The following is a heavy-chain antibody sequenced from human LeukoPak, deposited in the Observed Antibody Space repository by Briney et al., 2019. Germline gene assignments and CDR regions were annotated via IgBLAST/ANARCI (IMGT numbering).Heavy chain of an antibody. D-gene: IGHD6-13*01. CDR1: GFTFDDHA. J-gene: IGHJ6*02. CDR3: AKGIAAAEDYYGMDV. V-gene: IGHV3-9*01. CDR2: INWNSGSI. Sequence: PGGSLRLSCAASGFTFDDHAMHWVRQVPGKGLEWVSSINWNSGSIVYADSVRGRFTISRDNAKNSLYLQMNGLRGEDTAFYYCAKGIAAAEDYYGMDVWGQGTSVIVSS.